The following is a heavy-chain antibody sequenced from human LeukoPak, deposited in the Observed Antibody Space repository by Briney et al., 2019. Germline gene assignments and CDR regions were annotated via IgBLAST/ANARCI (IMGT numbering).Heavy chain of an antibody. CDR3: ARENVYYDSSDYYPRFDS. J-gene: IGHJ4*02. CDR2: INPNSGGT. V-gene: IGHV1-2*02. CDR1: GYTFTGYY. Sequence: ASVKVSCKASGYTFTGYYMHWVRQAPGQGLEGMGWINPNSGGTNYAQKFQGRVTMTRDTSISTAYMELSRLRSDDTGVYYCARENVYYDSSDYYPRFDSWGQGTMVTVSS. D-gene: IGHD3-22*01.